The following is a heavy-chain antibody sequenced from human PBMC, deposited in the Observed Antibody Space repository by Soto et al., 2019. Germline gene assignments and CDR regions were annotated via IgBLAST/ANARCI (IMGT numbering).Heavy chain of an antibody. J-gene: IGHJ4*02. CDR2: INPSGGST. CDR1: GYTFTSYG. V-gene: IGHV1-46*01. Sequence: VKVSCKASGYTFTSYGISWVRQAPGQGLEWMGLINPSGGSTSYAQKFQGRVTMTRDTSTSTVYMELSSLRSEDTAVYYCAALPDYYDSSGDIDYWGQGTLVTVS. D-gene: IGHD3-22*01. CDR3: AALPDYYDSSGDIDY.